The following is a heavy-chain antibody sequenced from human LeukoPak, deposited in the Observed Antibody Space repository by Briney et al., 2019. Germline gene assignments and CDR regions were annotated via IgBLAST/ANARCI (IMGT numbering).Heavy chain of an antibody. CDR2: ISGSGSTI. D-gene: IGHD1-1*01. CDR1: AFTFSTYE. CDR3: ARVGHINSFDY. V-gene: IGHV3-48*03. Sequence: PGGSPRLSCAASAFTFSTYEMNWVRQAPGKGLEWVSYISGSGSTIYYADSVKGRFTISRDNAKNSLYLQMSSLRADDTAVCYCARVGHINSFDYWGQGTLVTVSS. J-gene: IGHJ4*02.